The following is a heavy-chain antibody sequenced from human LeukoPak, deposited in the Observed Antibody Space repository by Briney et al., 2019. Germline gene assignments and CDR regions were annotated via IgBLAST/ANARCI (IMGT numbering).Heavy chain of an antibody. CDR1: GFSFSRFG. CDR3: AQKGGTDH. J-gene: IGHJ4*02. V-gene: IGHV3-48*01. CDR2: ISSTSGDV. D-gene: IGHD2-15*01. Sequence: EGSLRLSCVASGFSFSRFGMNWVRQAPGKGLEWISHISSTSGDVYYADSVKGRFTISRDNAKNSLYLQMSSLRVEDTAIYYCAQKGGTDHWGQGTLVTVSS.